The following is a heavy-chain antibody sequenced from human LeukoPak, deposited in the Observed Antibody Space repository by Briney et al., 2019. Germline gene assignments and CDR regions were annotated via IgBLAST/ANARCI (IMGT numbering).Heavy chain of an antibody. CDR1: GGSISSGDYY. CDR3: ARDGDTAYDY. CDR2: IYYSGST. J-gene: IGHJ4*02. D-gene: IGHD5-18*01. V-gene: IGHV4-30-4*01. Sequence: SQTLSLTCTVSGGSISSGDYYWRWIRQPPGTGLEWIGYIYYSGSTYYNPSLKSRVTISVDTSKNQFSLKLSSVTAADTAVYCCARDGDTAYDYWGQGTLVTVSS.